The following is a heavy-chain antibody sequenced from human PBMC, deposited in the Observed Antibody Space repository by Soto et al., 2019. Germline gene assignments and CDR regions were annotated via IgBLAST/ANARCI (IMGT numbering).Heavy chain of an antibody. J-gene: IGHJ4*02. D-gene: IGHD3-10*01. CDR2: ISGNNGNT. Sequence: QVQLVQSGAEVQKPGASVKVSCKSSGYTFTTYDISWVRQAPGQGLEWMGWISGNNGNTNYAQKLQGRVTMTRDTSTSTAYMDLRSLRSDDTAVYYCARGGSGSGFDYWGQGTLVTVSS. CDR1: GYTFTTYD. CDR3: ARGGSGSGFDY. V-gene: IGHV1-18*04.